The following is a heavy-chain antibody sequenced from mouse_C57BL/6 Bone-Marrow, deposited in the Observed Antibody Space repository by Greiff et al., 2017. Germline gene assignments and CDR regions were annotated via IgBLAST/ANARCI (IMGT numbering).Heavy chain of an antibody. J-gene: IGHJ4*01. Sequence: QVQLQQPGAELVMPGASVKLSCKASGYTFTSYWMHWVKQRPGQGLEWIGEICPSDSYTYYNQKFKGKSTLTVDNCSSTAYMQLSRLTSEDSAVYYCARSGLSYYGSSYKYYAMDYWGQGTSVTVSS. CDR2: ICPSDSYT. CDR1: GYTFTSYW. D-gene: IGHD1-1*01. CDR3: ARSGLSYYGSSYKYYAMDY. V-gene: IGHV1-69*01.